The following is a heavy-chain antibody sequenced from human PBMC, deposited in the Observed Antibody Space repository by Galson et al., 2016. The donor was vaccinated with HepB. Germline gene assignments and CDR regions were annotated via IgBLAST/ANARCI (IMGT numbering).Heavy chain of an antibody. V-gene: IGHV3-30*04. CDR2: LSYDGSME. CDR1: HFIFSNFA. J-gene: IGHJ4*02. D-gene: IGHD3-10*01. CDR3: ARSRAPYYSGSVTNYFEY. Sequence: SLRLSCAASHFIFSNFAMHWVRQAPGKGLEWVALLSYDGSMEYYADSVKGRFTISRDNSKNTLYLQMNSLGVEYTAVYYCARSRAPYYSGSVTNYFEYWGQGTLVTVSS.